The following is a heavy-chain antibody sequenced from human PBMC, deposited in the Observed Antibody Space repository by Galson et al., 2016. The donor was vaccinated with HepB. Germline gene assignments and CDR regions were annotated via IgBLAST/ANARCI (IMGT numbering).Heavy chain of an antibody. J-gene: IGHJ4*02. V-gene: IGHV3-7*03. CDR2: INPDGNEK. CDR1: GFTFSSYS. Sequence: SLRLSCAVSGFTFSSYSMDWVHQAPGKGLEWVATINPDGNEKAYVDSVKGRFTMSRDNAKDSLHLQMNSLRAEDTGVYYCVTSQGYWGQGTLVTVSS. CDR3: VTSQGY.